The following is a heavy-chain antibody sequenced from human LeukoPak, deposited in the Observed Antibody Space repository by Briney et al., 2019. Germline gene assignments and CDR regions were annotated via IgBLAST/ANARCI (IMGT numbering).Heavy chain of an antibody. J-gene: IGHJ4*02. Sequence: SETLSLTCAVSGGSISRTKWWSWVRQPPGKGLEWIGEIYYSGSTNYNPSLKSRVTISADKSKNQFSLKLSSVTAADTAVYYCARGSSTFDYWGQGSLVTVSS. D-gene: IGHD6-13*01. CDR2: IYYSGST. V-gene: IGHV4-4*02. CDR1: GGSISRTKW. CDR3: ARGSSTFDY.